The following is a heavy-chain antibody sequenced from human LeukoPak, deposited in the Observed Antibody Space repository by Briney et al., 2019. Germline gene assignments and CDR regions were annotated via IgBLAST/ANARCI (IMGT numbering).Heavy chain of an antibody. V-gene: IGHV3-30*02. J-gene: IGHJ4*02. CDR3: ANGAYYDSSGYYYPTFDY. CDR1: GFTFSNYG. Sequence: GGSLRLSCSASGFTFSNYGMHWVRQAPGKGLEWVAFIRYDGSNKYYADSVKGRFTISRDNSKNTLYLQMNSLRAEDTAVYYCANGAYYDSSGYYYPTFDYWGQGTLVTVSS. D-gene: IGHD3-22*01. CDR2: IRYDGSNK.